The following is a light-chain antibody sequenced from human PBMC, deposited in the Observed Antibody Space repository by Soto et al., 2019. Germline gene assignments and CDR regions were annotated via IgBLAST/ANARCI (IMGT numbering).Light chain of an antibody. J-gene: IGKJ3*01. CDR2: DAS. CDR1: QDIRKY. CDR3: QQYENRPYT. Sequence: DIQMTQSPSSLSASVGDRVTITCQASQDIRKYLNWYQHKPGQAPSLLIYDASKSHFGVPSRFSGSGSGTDFTFTISSLQPEDNATYYCQQYENRPYTFGPGTKVDIK. V-gene: IGKV1-33*01.